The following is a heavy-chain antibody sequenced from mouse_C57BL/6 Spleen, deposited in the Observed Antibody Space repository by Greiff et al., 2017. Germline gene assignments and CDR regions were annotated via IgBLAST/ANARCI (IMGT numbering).Heavy chain of an antibody. V-gene: IGHV1-82*01. CDR2: IYPGDGDT. Sequence: QVQLQQSGPELVKPGASVKISCKASGYAFSSSWMNWVKQRPGKGLEWIGRIYPGDGDTTYNGKFKGKATLTADKSSSTAYMQLSSLTSEDSAVYFCASLDFDYWGQGTTLTVSS. CDR1: GYAFSSSW. J-gene: IGHJ2*01. CDR3: ASLDFDY.